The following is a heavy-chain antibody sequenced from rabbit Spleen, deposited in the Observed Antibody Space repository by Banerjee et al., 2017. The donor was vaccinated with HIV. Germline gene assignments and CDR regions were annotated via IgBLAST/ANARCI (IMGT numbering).Heavy chain of an antibody. CDR1: GFSFSYSDY. CDR3: VREVAAKFSL. Sequence: QSLEESGGDLVKPGASLTLTCTASGFSFSYSDYMCWVRQAPGKGLEWIACIYAGGSGSTAYASWAKGRFTVSKTSSTTVTLQLNSLTAADTATYFCVREVAAKFSLWGQGTLVTVS. V-gene: IGHV1S40*01. CDR2: IYAGGSGST. J-gene: IGHJ4*01. D-gene: IGHD4-1*01.